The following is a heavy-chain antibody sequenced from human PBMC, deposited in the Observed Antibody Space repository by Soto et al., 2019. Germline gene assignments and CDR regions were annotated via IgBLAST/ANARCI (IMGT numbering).Heavy chain of an antibody. Sequence: QVQLQQWGAGLLKPSETLSLTCAVYGGSFSGYYWSWIRQPPGKGLEWIGEINHSGSTNYNPSLKSRVTISVDTSKNQFSLKLSSVTAADTAVYYCARGGSRDSPRYQLLLRNNWFDPWGQGTLVTVSS. J-gene: IGHJ5*02. V-gene: IGHV4-34*01. CDR2: INHSGST. CDR1: GGSFSGYY. CDR3: ARGGSRDSPRYQLLLRNNWFDP. D-gene: IGHD2-2*01.